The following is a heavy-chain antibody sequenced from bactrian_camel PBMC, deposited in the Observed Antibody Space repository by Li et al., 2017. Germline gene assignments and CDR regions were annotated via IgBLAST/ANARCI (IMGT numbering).Heavy chain of an antibody. CDR1: EYEGSSNC. CDR3: AARNPMSLKWAPVCEAGSESVDTGY. J-gene: IGHJ4*01. CDR2: IYTGGGST. Sequence: HVQLVESGGGSVQAGGSLRLSCVLTEYEGSSNCMGWFRQAPGKEREGVAVIYTGGGSTYYSASVKGRFFISENTAKNTVYLQMNSLKPEDTAVYYCAARNPMSLKWAPVCEAGSESVDTGYWGQGTQVTVS. V-gene: IGHV3S1*01. D-gene: IGHD3*01.